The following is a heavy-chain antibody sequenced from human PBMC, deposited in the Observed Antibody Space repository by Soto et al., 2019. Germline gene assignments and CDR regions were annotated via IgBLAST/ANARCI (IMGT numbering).Heavy chain of an antibody. D-gene: IGHD5-12*01. CDR3: ARARVSTPRLEDPFDI. V-gene: IGHV5-51*01. CDR2: IYPGDSDA. Sequence: PGESLKISCKGSGYSFSTHWLAWVRQMPGKGLEYMGIIYPGDSDARYSPSFQGQVTLSAGKSISTAYLQWTSLKASDTAIYFCARARVSTPRLEDPFDIWGQGTMVTVS. J-gene: IGHJ3*02. CDR1: GYSFSTHW.